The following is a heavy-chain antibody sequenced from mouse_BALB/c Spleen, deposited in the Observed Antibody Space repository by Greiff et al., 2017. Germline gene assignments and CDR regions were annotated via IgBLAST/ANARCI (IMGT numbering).Heavy chain of an antibody. Sequence: EVKLLESGPELVKPGASVKISCKASGYTFTDYNMHWVKQSHGKSLEWIGYIYPYNGGTGYNQKFKSKATLTVDNSSSTAYMELRSLTSEDSAVYYCGTARATFFAYWGQGTLVTVSA. J-gene: IGHJ3*01. V-gene: IGHV1S29*02. CDR3: GTARATFFAY. D-gene: IGHD3-2*01. CDR2: IYPYNGGT. CDR1: GYTFTDYN.